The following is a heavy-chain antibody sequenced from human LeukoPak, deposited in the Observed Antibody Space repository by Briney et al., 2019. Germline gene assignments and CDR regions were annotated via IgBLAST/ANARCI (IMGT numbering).Heavy chain of an antibody. J-gene: IGHJ4*02. D-gene: IGHD5-18*01. Sequence: SETLSLTYSVSGGSISSSTYYWGWIRQPPGKGLEWIGTLYYTGSTYYNPSLKSRVTISVDTSKNQFSLKLSSVTAADTAVYYCACRVDTAMVIAYWGQGILVTVSS. V-gene: IGHV4-39*01. CDR1: GGSISSSTYY. CDR2: LYYTGST. CDR3: ACRVDTAMVIAY.